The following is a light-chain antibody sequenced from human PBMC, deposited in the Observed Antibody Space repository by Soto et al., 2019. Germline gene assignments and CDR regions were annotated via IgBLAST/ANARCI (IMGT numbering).Light chain of an antibody. Sequence: QSALTQPPSASGAPGQSVTISCTATSSDVGGYNYVSWYQQHPGKAPKLIIYEVYKRPSGVPDLFSGSKSGNTAALTVSGLQAEDEADYYCSSYVGTNSYVFGTGTKLTVL. J-gene: IGLJ1*01. V-gene: IGLV2-8*01. CDR1: SSDVGGYNY. CDR3: SSYVGTNSYV. CDR2: EVY.